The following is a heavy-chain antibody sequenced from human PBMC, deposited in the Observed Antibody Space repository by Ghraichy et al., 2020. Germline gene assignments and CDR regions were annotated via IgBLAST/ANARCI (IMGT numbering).Heavy chain of an antibody. CDR1: GFAFPSYG. V-gene: IGHV3-23*01. CDR3: AKTLWFGQFIDFDY. CDR2: ISVSGDST. J-gene: IGHJ4*01. Sequence: GGSLRLSCEASGFAFPSYGMSWVRQAPGKGLEWVSGISVSGDSTYYADSVQGRFTISRDNSKNTLYLQMNSLRGEDTAIYYCAKTLWFGQFIDFDYWGHGILVTVSS. D-gene: IGHD3-10*01.